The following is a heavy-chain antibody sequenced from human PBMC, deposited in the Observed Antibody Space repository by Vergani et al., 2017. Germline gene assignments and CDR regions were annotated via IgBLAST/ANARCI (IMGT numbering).Heavy chain of an antibody. Sequence: EVQLLQSEGAVVQPGGSLRLSCVASGFTFSSHAMSWVRQGHGQGLEWVSAISGSGGSTYYADSVKGRFTISRDNSKNTLYLQMNSLRAEDTAVYYCAKGDIVVVPAAMGKGYSYGNAFDIWGQGTMVTVSS. J-gene: IGHJ3*02. CDR3: AKGDIVVVPAAMGKGYSYGNAFDI. CDR1: GFTFSSHA. V-gene: IGHV3-23*01. CDR2: ISGSGGST. D-gene: IGHD2-2*01.